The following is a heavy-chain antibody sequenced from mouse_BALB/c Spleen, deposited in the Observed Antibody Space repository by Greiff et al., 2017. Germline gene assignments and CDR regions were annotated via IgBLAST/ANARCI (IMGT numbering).Heavy chain of an antibody. Sequence: QVQLQQSGAELVKPGASVKLSCKASGYTFTSYYMYWVKQRPGQGLEWIGEINPSNGGTNFNEKFKSKATLTVDKSSSTAYMQLSSLTSEDSAVYYCTRWGNDYDWFAYRGQGTLGTVSA. CDR2: INPSNGGT. D-gene: IGHD2-4*01. CDR1: GYTFTSYY. CDR3: TRWGNDYDWFAY. V-gene: IGHV1S81*02. J-gene: IGHJ3*01.